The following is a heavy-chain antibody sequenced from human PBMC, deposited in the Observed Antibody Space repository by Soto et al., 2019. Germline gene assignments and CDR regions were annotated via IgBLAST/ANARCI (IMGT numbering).Heavy chain of an antibody. Sequence: PXGSLRLSCSASGVTFSSYAMHWVRQAPGRGLEWVAVISYDGSNKYYADSVKGRFTISRDNSKNTLYLQMNSLRAEDTAVYYCARDQYMLNGIAVALDYWGQGTLVTVSS. CDR3: ARDQYMLNGIAVALDY. CDR1: GVTFSSYA. J-gene: IGHJ4*02. V-gene: IGHV3-30-3*01. D-gene: IGHD6-19*01. CDR2: ISYDGSNK.